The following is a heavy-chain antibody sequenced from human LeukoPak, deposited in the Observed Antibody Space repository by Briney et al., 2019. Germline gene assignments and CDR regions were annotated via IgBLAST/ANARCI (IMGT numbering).Heavy chain of an antibody. Sequence: GGSLRLSCAASDFTFSDAWTNWVRQAPGKGLEWVGLIKSKNDGATTDYAAPVNGRFAISRDDSKNTLYLQMNSLKTEDTAVYYCTTKSRLTVAGTDYWGQGTLVTVSS. CDR3: TTKSRLTVAGTDY. D-gene: IGHD6-19*01. J-gene: IGHJ4*02. V-gene: IGHV3-15*01. CDR1: DFTFSDAW. CDR2: IKSKNDGATT.